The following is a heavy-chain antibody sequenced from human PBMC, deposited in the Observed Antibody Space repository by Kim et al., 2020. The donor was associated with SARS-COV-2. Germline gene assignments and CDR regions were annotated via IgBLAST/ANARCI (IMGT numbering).Heavy chain of an antibody. CDR3: ARSGSGSYYGWFDP. Sequence: GGSLRLSCAASGFTFSSFAMSWVRQAPGKGLEWVAVISYDGINKYYADSVKGRFTISRDNSKNTLYLQMNSLRADDTAVYYCARSGSGSYYGWFDPWGQGTLVTVSS. D-gene: IGHD3-10*01. CDR2: ISYDGINK. J-gene: IGHJ5*02. V-gene: IGHV3-30*04. CDR1: GFTFSSFA.